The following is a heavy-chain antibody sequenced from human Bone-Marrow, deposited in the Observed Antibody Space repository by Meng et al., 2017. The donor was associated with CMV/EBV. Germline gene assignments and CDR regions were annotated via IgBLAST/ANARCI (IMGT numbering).Heavy chain of an antibody. J-gene: IGHJ6*02. CDR2: ISSSSSYI. V-gene: IGHV3-21*01. Sequence: GESLKISCVASGFTFSSYSMNWVRQAPGKGLEWVSSISSSSSYIYYADSVKGRFTISKDNAKNSLYLQMNSLRAEDTAVYYCARTNRPKYDFWSGYLGDYYGMDVWGQGTTVTVSS. D-gene: IGHD3-3*01. CDR1: GFTFSSYS. CDR3: ARTNRPKYDFWSGYLGDYYGMDV.